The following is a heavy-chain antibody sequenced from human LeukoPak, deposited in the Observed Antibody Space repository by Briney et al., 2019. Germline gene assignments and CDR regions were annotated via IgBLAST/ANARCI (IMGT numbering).Heavy chain of an antibody. CDR3: AREDIVGRGYFDY. V-gene: IGHV4-61*01. J-gene: IGHJ4*02. Sequence: SETLSLTCTVSGGSVSSGSYYWSWIRQPPGTGLEWLGYIYYSGSTNYNPSLKSRVTISVDTSKNQFSLKLSSVTAADTAVYYCAREDIVGRGYFDYWGQGTLVTVSS. CDR1: GGSVSSGSYY. D-gene: IGHD5-12*01. CDR2: IYYSGST.